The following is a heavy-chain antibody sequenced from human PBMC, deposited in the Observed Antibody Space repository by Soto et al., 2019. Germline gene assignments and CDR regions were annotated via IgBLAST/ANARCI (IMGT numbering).Heavy chain of an antibody. V-gene: IGHV3-23*01. Sequence: GGSLRLSCAASGFTFSSYAMSWVRQAPGKGLEWVSAISGSGGSTYYADSVKGRFTISRDNSKNTLYLQMNSLRAEDTAVYYCAKDALPGIAAAGTTNFDYWGQGTLVTVSS. CDR3: AKDALPGIAAAGTTNFDY. CDR1: GFTFSSYA. D-gene: IGHD6-13*01. CDR2: ISGSGGST. J-gene: IGHJ4*02.